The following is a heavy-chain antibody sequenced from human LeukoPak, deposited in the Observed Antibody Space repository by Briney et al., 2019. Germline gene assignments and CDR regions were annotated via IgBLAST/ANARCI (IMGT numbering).Heavy chain of an antibody. J-gene: IGHJ4*02. D-gene: IGHD3-10*01. CDR1: GYTFTNYL. V-gene: IGHV1-18*01. CDR3: ARTRRYYDSGSYYDY. CDR2: ISADNGNT. Sequence: GASVTVSCKTSGYTFTNYLITWVRQAPGQGLEWMGWISADNGNTNYAQKLQGRVTMTTDTSTSAAYMELRSLRSDDTAMYYCARTRRYYDSGSYYDYWGQGTLVTVSS.